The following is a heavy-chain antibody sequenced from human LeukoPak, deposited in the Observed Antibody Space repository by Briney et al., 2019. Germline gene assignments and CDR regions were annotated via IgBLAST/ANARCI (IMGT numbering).Heavy chain of an antibody. V-gene: IGHV1-69*01. CDR3: AREGSSSWYGDFDY. CDR2: IIPIFGTA. J-gene: IGHJ4*02. D-gene: IGHD6-13*01. Sequence: ASVKVSCKASGGTFSSYAISWVRQAPGQGLEWMGGIIPIFGTANYAQKFQGRVTITADEPTSTAYMELSSLRSEDAAVYYCAREGSSSWYGDFDYWGQGTLVTVSS. CDR1: GGTFSSYA.